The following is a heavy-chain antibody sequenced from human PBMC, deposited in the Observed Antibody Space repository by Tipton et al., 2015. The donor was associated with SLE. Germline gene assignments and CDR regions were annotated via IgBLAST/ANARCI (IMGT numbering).Heavy chain of an antibody. V-gene: IGHV4-59*08. CDR2: IYYSGST. D-gene: IGHD3-22*01. J-gene: IGHJ4*02. CDR1: GASISSYY. Sequence: TLSLTCTVSGASISSYYWSWVRQPPGKGLEWIGYIYYSGSTYYNPSLKSRVTISVDTSKNQFSLKLSSVTAADTAVYYCARGYDSSVRGLVGYWGQGTLVTVSS. CDR3: ARGYDSSVRGLVGY.